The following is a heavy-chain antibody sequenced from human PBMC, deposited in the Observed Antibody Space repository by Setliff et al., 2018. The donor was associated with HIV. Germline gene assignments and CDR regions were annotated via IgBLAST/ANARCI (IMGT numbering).Heavy chain of an antibody. D-gene: IGHD2-2*01. CDR1: GYTFTGYY. CDR3: ARDHCSSSGCYEYSYYGMDV. Sequence: ASVKVSCKASGYTFTGYYMHLGRQAPGQGLEWMGWINPNSGGTTYAQKFQGRVTMTRDTSISTAYMEVSRLRSDDTAVYYCARDHCSSSGCYEYSYYGMDVWGQGTTVTVSS. CDR2: INPNSGGT. V-gene: IGHV1-2*02. J-gene: IGHJ6*02.